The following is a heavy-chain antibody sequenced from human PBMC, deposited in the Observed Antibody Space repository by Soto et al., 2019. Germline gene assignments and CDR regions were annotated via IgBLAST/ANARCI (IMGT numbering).Heavy chain of an antibody. Sequence: QVQLVQSGAEVKKPGASVKVTCKASGYTFITYGINWVRQAPGQGLEWMGWISGYNGNTKYAQKFQGRVTMTTDTSTSTFYVSRRSLRSADTALYYWAGGDYGGGSDHWGQGTLVTVSS. CDR1: GYTFITYG. CDR3: AGGDYGGGSDH. V-gene: IGHV1-18*01. D-gene: IGHD4-17*01. CDR2: ISGYNGNT. J-gene: IGHJ4*02.